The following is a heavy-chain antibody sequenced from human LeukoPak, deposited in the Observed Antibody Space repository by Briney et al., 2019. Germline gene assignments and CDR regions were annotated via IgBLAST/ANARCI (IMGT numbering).Heavy chain of an antibody. D-gene: IGHD3-22*01. CDR3: ARAYTMIVDY. V-gene: IGHV3-21*01. CDR2: ISSSGYI. CDR1: GFTFSSYS. J-gene: IGHJ4*02. Sequence: GGSLRLSCAASGFTFSSYSMNWARQAPGKGLEWVSSISSSGYIYYADSVKGRFTISRDNAKNSLYLQMNSLRAEDTAVYYCARAYTMIVDYWGQGTLVTVSS.